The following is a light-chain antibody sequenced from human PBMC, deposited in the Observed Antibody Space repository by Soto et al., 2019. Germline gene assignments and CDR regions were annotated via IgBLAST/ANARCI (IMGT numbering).Light chain of an antibody. Sequence: QSALTQPASVSGSPGQSITISCTGTSSDVGGYNYVSWYQQHPGKAPKLMIYGVSYRPSGVSNRFSGSKSGNTASLTISGLQAEDEADYYCSSHPTNPPVVFGGGTKLTVL. CDR1: SSDVGGYNY. CDR3: SSHPTNPPVV. CDR2: GVS. J-gene: IGLJ2*01. V-gene: IGLV2-14*01.